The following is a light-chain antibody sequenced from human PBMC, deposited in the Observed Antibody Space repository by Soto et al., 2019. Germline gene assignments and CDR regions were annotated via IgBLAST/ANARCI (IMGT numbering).Light chain of an antibody. J-gene: IGLJ3*02. CDR3: RSYSTSNTLVL. CDR2: DVS. CDR1: KSDIGGYDS. V-gene: IGLV2-14*03. Sequence: QSALTQPASVSGSPGQTIIISCTGSKSDIGGYDSVSWYQQHPGRAPKLILFDVSHRPSKVPVRFSGSKSGNTASLTISGLQTEDEADYYCRSYSTSNTLVLFGGGTKVTVL.